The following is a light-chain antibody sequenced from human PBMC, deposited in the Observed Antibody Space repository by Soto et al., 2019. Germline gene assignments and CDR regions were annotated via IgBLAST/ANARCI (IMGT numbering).Light chain of an antibody. CDR3: QQYGSSSPYS. V-gene: IGKV3-20*01. Sequence: EVVLTQSPGTLSLSPGERATLSCRASQSVSNNYLAWYQQKPGQSPKLLIFGSSDRATGIPDRFSGSGSGSYFTLTSSRLDPEDFAVYYGQQYGSSSPYSFGQGTKLEI. J-gene: IGKJ2*01. CDR2: GSS. CDR1: QSVSNNY.